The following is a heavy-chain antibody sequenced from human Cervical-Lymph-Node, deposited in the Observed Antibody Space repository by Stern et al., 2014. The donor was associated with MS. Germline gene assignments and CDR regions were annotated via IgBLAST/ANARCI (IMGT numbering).Heavy chain of an antibody. V-gene: IGHV3-30*18. CDR1: GFTFSTFG. Sequence: VQLVESGGGVVQPGGSLRLSCAGSGFTFSTFGMHWVRQAPGQGLEWVALISHDGSKKYYEDSVKGGFTITRDNSKNTMYVHMNSLRDEDTAVYYCAKDRGSGWSLDYWGQGTLVIVSS. CDR2: ISHDGSKK. J-gene: IGHJ4*02. CDR3: AKDRGSGWSLDY. D-gene: IGHD6-19*01.